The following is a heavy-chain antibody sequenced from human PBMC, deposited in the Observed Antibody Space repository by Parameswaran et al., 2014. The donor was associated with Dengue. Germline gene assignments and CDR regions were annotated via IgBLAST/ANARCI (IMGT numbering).Heavy chain of an antibody. J-gene: IGHJ6*02. CDR3: ARWRYYYDSSGPIGGMDV. D-gene: IGHD3-22*01. Sequence: WIRQPPGKGLEWVAFIQYDGSNKYLADSVKGRFTISRDNSKNTLSLQMNSLRADDTAIYYCARWRYYYDSSGPIGGMDVVGPRDHGHRLL. CDR2: IQYDGSNK. V-gene: IGHV3-30*03.